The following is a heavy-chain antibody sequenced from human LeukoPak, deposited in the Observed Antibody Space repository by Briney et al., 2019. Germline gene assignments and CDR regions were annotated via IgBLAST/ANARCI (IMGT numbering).Heavy chain of an antibody. CDR3: ARDSGYDSSGYFNY. CDR2: ISYDGSNK. V-gene: IGHV3-30*03. CDR1: GFTFSSYG. D-gene: IGHD3-22*01. J-gene: IGHJ4*02. Sequence: SGGSLRLSCAASGFTFSSYGMHWVRQAPGKGLEWVAVISYDGSNKYYADSVKGRFTISRDNSKNTLYLQMNSLRAEDTAVYYCARDSGYDSSGYFNYWGQGTLVTVSS.